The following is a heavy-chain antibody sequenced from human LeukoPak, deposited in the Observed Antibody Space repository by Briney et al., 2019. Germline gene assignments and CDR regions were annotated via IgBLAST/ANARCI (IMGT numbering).Heavy chain of an antibody. CDR2: ISAYNGNT. Sequence: ASVKVSCKASGYTFTSYGISWVRQAPGQGLEWMGWISAYNGNTNYAQKLQGRVTMTRNTSISTAYMELSSLRSEDTAVYYCARTLAAVAGSVHADYWGQGTLVTVSS. CDR3: ARTLAAVAGSVHADY. CDR1: GYTFTSYG. V-gene: IGHV1-18*01. D-gene: IGHD6-19*01. J-gene: IGHJ4*02.